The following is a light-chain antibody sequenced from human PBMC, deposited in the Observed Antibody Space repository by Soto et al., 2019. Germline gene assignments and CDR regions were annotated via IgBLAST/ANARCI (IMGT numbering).Light chain of an antibody. V-gene: IGKV1-5*01. Sequence: DIQMTQSPSTLSASVGDRVTITCRASQSILTWLAWYQQKPGKAPKLLIYVASSLQSGVPSRFSGSGSGTEFTLTLSSLQPDDFATYYCQQYNSYWTFGQGTKVDIK. CDR1: QSILTW. J-gene: IGKJ1*01. CDR3: QQYNSYWT. CDR2: VAS.